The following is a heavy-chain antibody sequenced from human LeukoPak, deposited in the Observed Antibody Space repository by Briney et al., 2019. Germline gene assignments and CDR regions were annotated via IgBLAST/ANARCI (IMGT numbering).Heavy chain of an antibody. CDR3: ARDQYNWNHYYYVDV. Sequence: ASVKVSCKASGYTFTSYGISWVRQAPGQGLEWMGWISAYNGNTNYAQKLQGRVTMTTDTSTSTAYMELRSLRSDDTAVYYCARDQYNWNHYYYVDVWGKGTTVTVSS. V-gene: IGHV1-18*01. J-gene: IGHJ6*03. CDR1: GYTFTSYG. D-gene: IGHD1-20*01. CDR2: ISAYNGNT.